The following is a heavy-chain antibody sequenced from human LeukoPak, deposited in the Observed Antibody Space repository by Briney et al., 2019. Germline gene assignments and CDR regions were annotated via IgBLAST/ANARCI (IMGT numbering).Heavy chain of an antibody. J-gene: IGHJ6*02. D-gene: IGHD3-9*01. CDR1: GFTFSSYS. Sequence: GGSLRLSCAASGFTFSSYSMNWVRQAPEKGLEWVSSISSSSSYIYYADSVKGRFTISRDNAKNSLYLQMNSLRAEDTAVYYCARDRRTYYDILTGYYKQTYYYYGMDVWGQGTTVTVSS. V-gene: IGHV3-21*01. CDR3: ARDRRTYYDILTGYYKQTYYYYGMDV. CDR2: ISSSSSYI.